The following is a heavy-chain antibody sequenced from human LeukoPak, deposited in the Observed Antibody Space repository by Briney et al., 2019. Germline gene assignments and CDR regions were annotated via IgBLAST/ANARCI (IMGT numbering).Heavy chain of an antibody. CDR1: GGSISSSSYY. CDR2: VHYSGST. CDR3: ASDRSGLSFCF. V-gene: IGHV4-39*01. D-gene: IGHD3-22*01. J-gene: IGHJ4*02. Sequence: PSETLSLTCTVSGGSISSSSYYWGWIRQPPGKGLEWIGSVHYSGSTYYNSSLQSRITISVDTSKNQFSLKLTSVTAADTAVYYCASDRSGLSFCFWGQGTLVTVSS.